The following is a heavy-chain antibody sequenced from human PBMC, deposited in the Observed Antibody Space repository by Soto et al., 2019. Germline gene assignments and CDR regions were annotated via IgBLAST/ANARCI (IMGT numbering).Heavy chain of an antibody. J-gene: IGHJ4*02. CDR2: INHSGST. Sequence: QVHLQQWGAGQLKPSETLSLTCAVYGGSFSGYYWSWIRQPPGKGLEWIGEINHSGSTNYSPSLKGRVAVSVDTSKNQFSLKLRSVTAADTAVYYCAAFHVLLWFGESPNRNLQYWGQGTLVTVSS. CDR3: AAFHVLLWFGESPNRNLQY. V-gene: IGHV4-34*01. D-gene: IGHD3-10*01. CDR1: GGSFSGYY.